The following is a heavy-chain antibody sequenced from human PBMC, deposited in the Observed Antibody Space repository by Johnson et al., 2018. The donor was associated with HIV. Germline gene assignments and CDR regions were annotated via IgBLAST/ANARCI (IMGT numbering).Heavy chain of an antibody. Sequence: VQLVESGGGLVKPGGSLRLSCAASGFTFSDYYMSWIRQAPGKGLEWVSYISSGCSSIYYADSVKGRFTISRDNAKKSMYLQMNSLRAEDTAVYYCARVSMLFIAADAFDIWGQGTMVTVSS. CDR3: ARVSMLFIAADAFDI. V-gene: IGHV3-11*04. CDR2: ISSGCSSI. D-gene: IGHD2-21*01. CDR1: GFTFSDYY. J-gene: IGHJ3*02.